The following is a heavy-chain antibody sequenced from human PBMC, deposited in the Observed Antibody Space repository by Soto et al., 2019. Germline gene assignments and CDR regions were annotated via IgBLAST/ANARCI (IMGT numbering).Heavy chain of an antibody. V-gene: IGHV1-18*01. CDR3: AGGSYSGSYLGAFDI. J-gene: IGHJ3*02. Sequence: ASVKVSCKASGYTFTSYGISWVRQAPGQGLEWMGWISAYNGNTNYAQKLQGRVTMTTDTFTSTAYMELRSLRSDDTAVYYCAGGSYSGSYLGAFDIWGQGTMVTVSS. CDR2: ISAYNGNT. D-gene: IGHD1-26*01. CDR1: GYTFTSYG.